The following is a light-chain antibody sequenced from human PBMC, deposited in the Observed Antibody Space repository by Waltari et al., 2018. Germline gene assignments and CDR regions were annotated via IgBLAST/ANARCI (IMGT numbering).Light chain of an antibody. CDR2: AAT. V-gene: IGKV1-39*01. J-gene: IGKJ1*01. Sequence: DIQMTQCPSSLSASVEDRVTITCRARQNLYSSLNWYQQKPVKAPKLLIFAATRLQSGVPSSFSGSGSGTDFTLTISSLQPEDFATYYCQQSYNSPRTFGQGTKVAI. CDR3: QQSYNSPRT. CDR1: QNLYSS.